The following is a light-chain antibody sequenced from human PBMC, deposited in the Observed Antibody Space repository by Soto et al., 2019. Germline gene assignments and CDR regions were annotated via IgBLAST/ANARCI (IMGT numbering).Light chain of an antibody. J-gene: IGKJ4*01. CDR1: QSVTTY. V-gene: IGKV3-11*01. CDR3: QQPYSWLT. Sequence: EIVLTQSPATLSLSPGERATLSCRASQSVTTYLAWYQQKPGQAPRLLIYDIANRAPGTPARFSGSGSGTDFTLAISSLEPEDFAVYYCQQPYSWLTFGGGTKVEIK. CDR2: DIA.